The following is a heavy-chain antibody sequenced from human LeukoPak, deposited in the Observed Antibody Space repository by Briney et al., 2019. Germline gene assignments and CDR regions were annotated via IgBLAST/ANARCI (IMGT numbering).Heavy chain of an antibody. J-gene: IGHJ4*02. Sequence: SETLSLTCAVYGGSFSGYYWSWIRQPPGKGLEWIGEINHSGSTNYNPSLKSRVTISVDTSKNQFSLKLSSVTAADTAVYYCARGSRGYSSVYYWGQGTLVTVSS. CDR1: GGSFSGYY. CDR2: INHSGST. CDR3: ARGSRGYSSVYY. D-gene: IGHD5-18*01. V-gene: IGHV4-34*01.